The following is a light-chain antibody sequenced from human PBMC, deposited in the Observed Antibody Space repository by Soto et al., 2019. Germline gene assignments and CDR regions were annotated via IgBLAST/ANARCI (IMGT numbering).Light chain of an antibody. CDR1: QAIGNY. V-gene: IGKV1-39*01. J-gene: IGKJ5*01. CDR2: GAT. Sequence: DIQMTQSASKLCASGGDIVTITWRASQAIGNYLNWYQQKPGKAPNLLIFGATTLQSGVPSRFSGSGYGKNFTLIISVLQPEDFAIYYCQQCHATPLTFGQGTRLEI. CDR3: QQCHATPLT.